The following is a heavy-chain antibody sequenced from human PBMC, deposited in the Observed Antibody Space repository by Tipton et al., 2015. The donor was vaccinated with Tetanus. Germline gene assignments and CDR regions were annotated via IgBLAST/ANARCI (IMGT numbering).Heavy chain of an antibody. CDR3: ARQTSTGIGGRGPFDY. V-gene: IGHV4-59*08. CDR2: IHYGGNT. Sequence: TLSLTCTVSGGSISSYYWTWIRQPPGKGLEWIGHIHYGGNTKYNPSLKSRVTISIDRSKTQFSLEVTSVTAADTAVYYCARQTSTGIGGRGPFDYWGQGTVVIVSS. CDR1: GGSISSYY. J-gene: IGHJ4*02. D-gene: IGHD2-15*01.